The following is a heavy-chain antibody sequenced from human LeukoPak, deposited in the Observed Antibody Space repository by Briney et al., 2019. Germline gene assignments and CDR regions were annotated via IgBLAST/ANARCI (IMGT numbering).Heavy chain of an antibody. V-gene: IGHV3-23*01. D-gene: IGHD6-19*01. CDR1: GFTFSSYA. J-gene: IGHJ4*02. CDR2: ISGSGGST. CDR3: AKVKPMAGIVRGPGFDY. Sequence: QAGGSLRLSCAASGFTFSSYAMSWVRQAPGKGLEWVSAISGSGGSTYYADSVTGRFTLSRDNSKNTLYLQMNSLRAEDTAVYYGAKVKPMAGIVRGPGFDYGGQGTLVTVSS.